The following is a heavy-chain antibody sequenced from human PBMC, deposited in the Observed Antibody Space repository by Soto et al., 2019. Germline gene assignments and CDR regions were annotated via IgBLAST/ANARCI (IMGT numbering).Heavy chain of an antibody. V-gene: IGHV1-8*01. D-gene: IGHD3-9*01. J-gene: IGHJ5*02. CDR3: ARGRINQYYDILTGYSNWFDP. Sequence: ASVKVSCKASGYTFTSYDINWVRQATGQGLEWMGWMNPNSGNTGYAQKFQGRVTMTRNTSISTAYMGLSSLRSEDTAVYYCARGRINQYYDILTGYSNWFDPWGQGTLVTVSS. CDR1: GYTFTSYD. CDR2: MNPNSGNT.